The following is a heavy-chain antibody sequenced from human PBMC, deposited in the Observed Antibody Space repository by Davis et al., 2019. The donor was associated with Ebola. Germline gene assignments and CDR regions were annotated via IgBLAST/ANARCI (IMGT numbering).Heavy chain of an antibody. CDR1: GYSISSGYY. CDR3: ARHGRAAGMSWFDP. V-gene: IGHV4-38-2*02. J-gene: IGHJ5*02. D-gene: IGHD6-13*01. CDR2: IYHSGST. Sequence: SETLSLTCTASGYSISSGYYWGWIRPPPGKRLEWTGSIYHSGSTYYNPSLKSRVTISVDTSKNQFSLKLSTVTAADTAVYYCARHGRAAGMSWFDPWGQGALVTVSS.